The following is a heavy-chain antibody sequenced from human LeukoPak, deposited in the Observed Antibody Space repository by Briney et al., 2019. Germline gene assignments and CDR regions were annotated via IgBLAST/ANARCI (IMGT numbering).Heavy chain of an antibody. Sequence: PSETLSLTCTVSGGSISSSSYYWGWIRQPPGKGLEWIGSIYYSGSTYYNPSLKSRVTISVDTSKNQFSLKLSSVTAADTAVYYCARGPYLESWLQFMVYWGQGTLVTVSS. CDR2: IYYSGST. D-gene: IGHD5-24*01. CDR3: ARGPYLESWLQFMVY. CDR1: GGSISSSSYY. V-gene: IGHV4-39*01. J-gene: IGHJ4*02.